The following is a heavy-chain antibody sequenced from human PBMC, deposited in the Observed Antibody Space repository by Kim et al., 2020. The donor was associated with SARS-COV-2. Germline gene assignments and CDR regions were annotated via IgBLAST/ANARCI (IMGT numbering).Heavy chain of an antibody. J-gene: IGHJ4*02. D-gene: IGHD6-13*01. CDR3: ARGSSSSWYYFDY. V-gene: IGHV5-51*01. Sequence: SPSFQGQVTISVDKSISTAYLQRSSLKASDTAMYYCARGSSSSWYYFDYWGQGTLVTVSS.